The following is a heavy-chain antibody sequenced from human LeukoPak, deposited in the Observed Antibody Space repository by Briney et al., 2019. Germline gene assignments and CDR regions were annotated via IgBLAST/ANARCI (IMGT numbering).Heavy chain of an antibody. CDR1: GYSISSGYY. D-gene: IGHD3-3*01. CDR2: IYHSGST. V-gene: IGHV4-38-2*02. CDR3: ARDAESYDLWSGYSFDI. Sequence: SETLSLXCVVSGYSISSGYYWGWIRQPPGKGLEWIGNIYHSGSTYYNPSLKSRVTMSVDTSNNQFSLKLSSVTAADTAVYYCARDAESYDLWSGYSFDIWGQGTMVTVSS. J-gene: IGHJ3*02.